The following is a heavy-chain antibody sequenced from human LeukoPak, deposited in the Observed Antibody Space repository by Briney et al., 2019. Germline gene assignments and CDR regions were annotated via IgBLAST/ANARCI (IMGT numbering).Heavy chain of an antibody. J-gene: IGHJ4*02. CDR2: ISWNSGSL. D-gene: IGHD3-10*01. V-gene: IGHV3-9*01. CDR1: GFTFDDYA. Sequence: PGGSLRLSCAASGFTFDDYAMHWVRQAPGKGLEWVSGISWNSGSLGYADSVKGRFTISRDNAKNSLYLQMNSLRAEDTALYYCAKGNYYGSGSYYSAFDYWGQGTLVTVSS. CDR3: AKGNYYGSGSYYSAFDY.